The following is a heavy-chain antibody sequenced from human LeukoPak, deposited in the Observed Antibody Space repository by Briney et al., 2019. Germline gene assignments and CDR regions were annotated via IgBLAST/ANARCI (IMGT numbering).Heavy chain of an antibody. D-gene: IGHD6-19*01. J-gene: IGHJ6*03. Sequence: SETLSLTCTVSGGSISSSSYYWGWIRQPPGKGLEWIGSIYYSGSTNYNPSLKSRVTISVDTSKNQFSLKLSSVTAADTAVYYCARVDVAGAYYYYYMDVWGKGTTVTVSS. CDR1: GGSISSSSYY. CDR2: IYYSGST. CDR3: ARVDVAGAYYYYYMDV. V-gene: IGHV4-39*07.